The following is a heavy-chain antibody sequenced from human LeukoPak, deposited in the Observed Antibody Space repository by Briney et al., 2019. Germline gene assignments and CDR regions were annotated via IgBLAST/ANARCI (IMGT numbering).Heavy chain of an antibody. J-gene: IGHJ6*03. CDR1: GGSISSYY. CDR2: IYYTGST. V-gene: IGHV4-59*01. D-gene: IGHD3-22*01. Sequence: PSETLSLTCTVSGGSISSYYWSWIRQPPGKGLEWFGYIYYTGSTNYNPSLKSRVTMSVDTSKNQFSLKLTSVTAADTAVYYCARVYGLLGPYYQYYMDVWGKGTTVTVSS. CDR3: ARVYGLLGPYYQYYMDV.